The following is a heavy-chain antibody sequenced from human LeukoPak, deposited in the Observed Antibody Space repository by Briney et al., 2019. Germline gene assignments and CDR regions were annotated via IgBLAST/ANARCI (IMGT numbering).Heavy chain of an antibody. V-gene: IGHV3-23*01. J-gene: IGHJ4*02. CDR3: AKDEGIVVAPAAFGW. D-gene: IGHD2-2*01. Sequence: GGPLRLSCAASGFTFSSYAMSWVRQAPGKGLEWVSAISGSGGSTYYADSVKGRFTISRDNSKNTLYLQMNSLRAEDTAVYYCAKDEGIVVAPAAFGWWGQGTLVTVSS. CDR1: GFTFSSYA. CDR2: ISGSGGST.